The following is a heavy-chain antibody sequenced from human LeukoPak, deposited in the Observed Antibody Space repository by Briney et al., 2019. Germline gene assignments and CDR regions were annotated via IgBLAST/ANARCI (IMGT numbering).Heavy chain of an antibody. V-gene: IGHV3-23*01. CDR2: IIGFGGST. Sequence: GGSLRLSCAASGFTFSGYAMSWVPQAPGQGLEWVSTIIGFGGSTYYADSVKGRFTISRDNSKNTLYLQMNSLRAEDTAVYYCAKTSYSSGWPLDYWGQGTLVTVSS. D-gene: IGHD6-19*01. CDR3: AKTSYSSGWPLDY. J-gene: IGHJ4*02. CDR1: GFTFSGYA.